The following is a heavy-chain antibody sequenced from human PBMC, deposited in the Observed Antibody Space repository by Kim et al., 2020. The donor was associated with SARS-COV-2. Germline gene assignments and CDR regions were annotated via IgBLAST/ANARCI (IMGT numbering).Heavy chain of an antibody. V-gene: IGHV5-51*01. J-gene: IGHJ4*02. D-gene: IGHD3-10*01. Sequence: RYSPSFQGQVTISADKSIRTAYLQWSSLKASDTAMYYCARPGGSGIYFDYWGQGTLVTVSS. CDR3: ARPGGSGIYFDY.